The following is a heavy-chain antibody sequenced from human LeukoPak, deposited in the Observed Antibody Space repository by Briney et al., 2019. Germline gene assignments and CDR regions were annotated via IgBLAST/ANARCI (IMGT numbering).Heavy chain of an antibody. CDR2: IYYSGST. CDR3: ARDESSSWYIY. Sequence: SETLSLTCTVSGGSISSYYWSWIRQPPGKGLEWIGYIYYSGSTNYNPSLKSRVTISVDTSKNQFSLKLSSVTAADTAVYYCARDESSSWYIYWGQGTLITVSS. V-gene: IGHV4-59*01. J-gene: IGHJ4*02. CDR1: GGSISSYY. D-gene: IGHD6-13*01.